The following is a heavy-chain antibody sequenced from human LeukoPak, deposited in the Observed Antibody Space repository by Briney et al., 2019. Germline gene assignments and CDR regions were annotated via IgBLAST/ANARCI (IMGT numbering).Heavy chain of an antibody. CDR1: GFSLSDYG. CDR3: RDVFTLGES. Sequence: GGSLRLSCAASGFSLSDYGMHWVRQPPGKGLVWVSHINHDGSLRNYADSVKGRFTISRDIAKNTLYLQMNSLGAEDTALYCTRDVFTLGESWGQGTQVTVSS. D-gene: IGHD1-1*01. J-gene: IGHJ5*02. V-gene: IGHV3-74*01. CDR2: INHDGSLR.